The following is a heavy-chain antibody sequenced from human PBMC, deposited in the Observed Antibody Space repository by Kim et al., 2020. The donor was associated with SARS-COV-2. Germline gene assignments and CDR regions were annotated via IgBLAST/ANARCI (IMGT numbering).Heavy chain of an antibody. D-gene: IGHD3-3*01. CDR1: GFSLSTSGVG. Sequence: SGPTLVNPTQTLTLTCTFSGFSLSTSGVGVGWIRQPPGKALEWLALIYWDDDKRYSPSLKSRLTITKDTSKNQVVLTMTNMDPVDTATYYCAHRVEGLWSGYLGVRNAFDIWGQGTMVTVSS. J-gene: IGHJ3*02. CDR2: IYWDDDK. CDR3: AHRVEGLWSGYLGVRNAFDI. V-gene: IGHV2-5*02.